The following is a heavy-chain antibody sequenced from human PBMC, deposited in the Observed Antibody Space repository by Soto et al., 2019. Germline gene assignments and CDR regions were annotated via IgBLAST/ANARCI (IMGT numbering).Heavy chain of an antibody. Sequence: QVQLVESGGGVVQPGRSLRLSCAASGFTFSSYGMHWVRQAPGKGLEWVAVIWYDGSNKYYADSVKGRFTISRDNSKNTLYLQMNSLRAEDTAVYYCARVSYSSSCDYWGQGTLVTVS. J-gene: IGHJ4*02. CDR3: ARVSYSSSCDY. CDR2: IWYDGSNK. V-gene: IGHV3-33*01. CDR1: GFTFSSYG. D-gene: IGHD6-13*01.